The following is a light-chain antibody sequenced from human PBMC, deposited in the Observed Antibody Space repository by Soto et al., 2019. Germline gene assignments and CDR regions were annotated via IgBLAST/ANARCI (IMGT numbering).Light chain of an antibody. CDR2: DVS. V-gene: IGLV2-14*01. J-gene: IGLJ1*01. CDR1: SSDGGGYNY. CDR3: SSYTSSSTQV. Sequence: QSVLTQPASVSGSAGQSITISCTGTSSDGGGYNYVSWYQQHPGKAPKLMIYDVSNRPSGVSNRFSGSKSGNTASLTISGLQAEDEADYYCSSYTSSSTQVFRTGTKVTVL.